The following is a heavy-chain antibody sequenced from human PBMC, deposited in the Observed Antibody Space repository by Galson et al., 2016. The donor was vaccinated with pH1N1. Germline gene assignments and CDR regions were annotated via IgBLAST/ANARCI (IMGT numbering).Heavy chain of an antibody. V-gene: IGHV1-18*01. Sequence: SVKVSCKAPGYTFTSYGISWVRQAPGQGLEWMGWINPYTGDTNYAQKLQGRVTMTTDTSTSTAYMELRSLRSDDTATYYCAHSVGNSVTTQKPFDYWGQGTLVTVSS. J-gene: IGHJ4*02. CDR3: AHSVGNSVTTQKPFDY. CDR1: GYTFTSYG. CDR2: INPYTGDT. D-gene: IGHD4-17*01.